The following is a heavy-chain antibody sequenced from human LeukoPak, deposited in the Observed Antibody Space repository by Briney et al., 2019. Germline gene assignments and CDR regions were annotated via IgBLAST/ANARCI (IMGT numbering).Heavy chain of an antibody. Sequence: GGSLRLSCAASGFTFSNAWMSWVRQAPGKGLEWVGRIKSKTDGGTTDYAAPVKGRFTISRDDSKNTLYLQMNSLKTEDTAVYYYTTGRIYDSSGYYYDLFDYWGQGTLATVSS. CDR3: TTGRIYDSSGYYYDLFDY. CDR2: IKSKTDGGTT. J-gene: IGHJ4*02. D-gene: IGHD3-22*01. CDR1: GFTFSNAW. V-gene: IGHV3-15*01.